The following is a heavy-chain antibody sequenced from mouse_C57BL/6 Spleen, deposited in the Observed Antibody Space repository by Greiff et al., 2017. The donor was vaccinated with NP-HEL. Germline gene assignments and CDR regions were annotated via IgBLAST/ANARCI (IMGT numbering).Heavy chain of an antibody. CDR1: GYTFTSYT. CDR2: INPSSGYT. Sequence: QVQLQQSGAELARPGASVKMSCKASGYTFTSYTMHWVKQRPGQGLEWIGYINPSSGYTKYNQKFKDKATLTADKSSSTAYRQLSSLTSEDSAVYYCAGYSNYDYFDYWGQGTTLTVSS. CDR3: AGYSNYDYFDY. D-gene: IGHD2-5*01. V-gene: IGHV1-4*01. J-gene: IGHJ2*01.